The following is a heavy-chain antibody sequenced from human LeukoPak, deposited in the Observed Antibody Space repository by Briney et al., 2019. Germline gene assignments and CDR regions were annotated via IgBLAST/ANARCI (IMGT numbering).Heavy chain of an antibody. V-gene: IGHV3-48*03. CDR2: ISSSGSSI. J-gene: IGHJ5*02. Sequence: GGSLRLSCAASGFTFSSYEMNWVRHAPGKGLEWVSYISSSGSSIFYADSVKGRFTISRDNAKNSLYLRMNSLRAEDTAMYYCARGYCSGGNCYPRDWFDPWGQGTLVTVSS. CDR1: GFTFSSYE. CDR3: ARGYCSGGNCYPRDWFDP. D-gene: IGHD2-15*01.